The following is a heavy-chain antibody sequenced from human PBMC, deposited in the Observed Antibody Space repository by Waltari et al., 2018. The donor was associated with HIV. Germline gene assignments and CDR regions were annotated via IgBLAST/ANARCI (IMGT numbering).Heavy chain of an antibody. D-gene: IGHD3-22*01. Sequence: EVQLVESGGGLVKPGGSLRLSCATSGFPLSSYSMNWVRQAPGKGLEWVSSISGSPSYIYYADSVKGRFTISRDNAKNSLYLQMNSLRAEDTAVYYCARDPGGNYDSFAFDIWGQGTMVTVSS. CDR1: GFPLSSYS. J-gene: IGHJ3*02. CDR3: ARDPGGNYDSFAFDI. CDR2: ISGSPSYI. V-gene: IGHV3-21*01.